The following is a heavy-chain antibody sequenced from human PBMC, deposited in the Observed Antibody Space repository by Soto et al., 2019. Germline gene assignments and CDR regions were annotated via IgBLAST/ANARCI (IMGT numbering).Heavy chain of an antibody. CDR2: ISYDGSNK. D-gene: IGHD4-17*01. Sequence: QVQLVESGGGVVQPGRSLRLSCAASGFTFSSYAMHWVRQAPGKGLEWVAVISYDGSNKYYADSVKGRFTISRDNSKNTLYLQMNSLRAEDTAVYYCARPRTTVVYGFDYWGQGTLVTVSS. J-gene: IGHJ4*02. CDR3: ARPRTTVVYGFDY. V-gene: IGHV3-30-3*01. CDR1: GFTFSSYA.